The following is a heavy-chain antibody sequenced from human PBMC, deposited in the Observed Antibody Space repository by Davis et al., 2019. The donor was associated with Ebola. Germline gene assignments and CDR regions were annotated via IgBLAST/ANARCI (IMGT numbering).Heavy chain of an antibody. J-gene: IGHJ3*02. V-gene: IGHV4-31*03. D-gene: IGHD2-21*01. Sequence: PSETLSLTCTVSGGSISSGGYYWSWIRQHPGKGLEWIGYIYYSGSTYYNPSLKSRVTISVDTSKNQFSLKLSSVTAADTAVYYCAREMCSGDCPGDAFDIWGQGTMVTVSS. CDR2: IYYSGST. CDR1: GGSISSGGYY. CDR3: AREMCSGDCPGDAFDI.